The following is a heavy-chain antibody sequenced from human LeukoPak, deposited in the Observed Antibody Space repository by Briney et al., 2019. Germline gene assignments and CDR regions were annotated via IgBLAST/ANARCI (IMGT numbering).Heavy chain of an antibody. D-gene: IGHD3-22*01. V-gene: IGHV4-59*01. CDR3: AGVVQSTDSSGFYLPEYFQH. CDR1: GGSFSGYY. CDR2: IYYCGST. J-gene: IGHJ1*01. Sequence: SETLSLTCAVYGGSFSGYYWSWIRQPPGKGLAWIGYIYYCGSTNHDPSLKSRVTISVDTSKNQFSLKLSSVTAADTAVYYCAGVVQSTDSSGFYLPEYFQHWGQGTLVTVSS.